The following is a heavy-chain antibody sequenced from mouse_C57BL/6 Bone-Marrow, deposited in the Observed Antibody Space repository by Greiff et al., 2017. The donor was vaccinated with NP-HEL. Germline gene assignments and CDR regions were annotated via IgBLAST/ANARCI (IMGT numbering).Heavy chain of an antibody. CDR2: IDPENGDT. J-gene: IGHJ2*01. Sequence: VQLKQSGAELVRPGASVKLSCTASGFNIKDDYMHWVKQRPEQGLEWIGWIDPENGDTEYASKFQGKATITADTSSNTAYLQRSSLTSEDTAVYYCTTFYYGNYVEPFDYWGQGTTLTVSS. V-gene: IGHV14-4*01. D-gene: IGHD2-1*01. CDR1: GFNIKDDY. CDR3: TTFYYGNYVEPFDY.